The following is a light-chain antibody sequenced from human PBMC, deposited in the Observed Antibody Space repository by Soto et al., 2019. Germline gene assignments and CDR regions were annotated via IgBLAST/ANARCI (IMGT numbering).Light chain of an antibody. Sequence: EIVLTQSPATLSLSPWERATLSCMASQSVSSSLAWYQQKPGQAPRLLIYDASKRATGVPARFSGSGSGTEFTLTISSLQPDDFATYYRQQYNDYSATFGQGTKVDI. CDR3: QQYNDYSAT. V-gene: IGKV3-11*01. CDR2: DAS. CDR1: QSVSSS. J-gene: IGKJ1*01.